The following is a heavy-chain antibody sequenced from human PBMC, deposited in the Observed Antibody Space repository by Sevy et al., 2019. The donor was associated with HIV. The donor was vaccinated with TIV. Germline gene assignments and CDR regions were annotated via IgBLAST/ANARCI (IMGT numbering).Heavy chain of an antibody. CDR3: ARGGGESGITIEAADAFDI. Sequence: GGSLRLSCAASGFTFSSYSMNWVRQAPGKGLEWVSSISSSSSYIYYADSVKGRFTISRDNAKNSLYLQMNSLRAEDTAVYYCARGGGESGITIEAADAFDIWGQGTMVTVSS. J-gene: IGHJ3*02. CDR1: GFTFSSYS. V-gene: IGHV3-21*01. CDR2: ISSSSSYI. D-gene: IGHD1-26*01.